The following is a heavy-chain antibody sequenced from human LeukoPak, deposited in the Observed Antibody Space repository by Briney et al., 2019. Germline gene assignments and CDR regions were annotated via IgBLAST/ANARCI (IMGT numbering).Heavy chain of an antibody. J-gene: IGHJ5*02. CDR3: ARDHNGYGYFRTKRGDWFDP. CDR2: ISAYNGNT. Sequence: PRASVKVSCKASGYTFTSYGISWVRQAPGQGLEWMGWISAYNGNTNYAQKLQGRVTMTTDTSTSTAYMELRSLRSDDTAVYYCARDHNGYGYFRTKRGDWFDPWGQGTLVTVSS. D-gene: IGHD5-18*01. V-gene: IGHV1-18*01. CDR1: GYTFTSYG.